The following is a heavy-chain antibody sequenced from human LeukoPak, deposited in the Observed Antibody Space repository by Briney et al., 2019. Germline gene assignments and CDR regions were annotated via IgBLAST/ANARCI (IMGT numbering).Heavy chain of an antibody. CDR3: AREGIQLWLLDY. J-gene: IGHJ4*02. CDR2: IIPIFGTA. D-gene: IGHD5-18*01. Sequence: SVKVSCKASGGTFSSYAISWVRQAPGQGLEWMGGIIPIFGTANYAQKFQGRVTITADESTSTAYMELSCLRSEDTAVYYCAREGIQLWLLDYWGQGTLVTVSS. CDR1: GGTFSSYA. V-gene: IGHV1-69*13.